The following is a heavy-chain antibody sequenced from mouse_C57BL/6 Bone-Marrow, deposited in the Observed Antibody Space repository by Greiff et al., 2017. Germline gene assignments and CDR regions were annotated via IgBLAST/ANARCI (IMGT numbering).Heavy chain of an antibody. V-gene: IGHV1-81*01. Sequence: VQVVESGAELARPGASVKLSCKASGYTFTSYGISWVKQRPGQGLEWIGEIYPRSGNTYYNEKFKGKATLTADQSSSTAYMELRSLTSGDSAVYFCARNLPGIAMDYWGQGTSVTVSS. J-gene: IGHJ4*01. CDR3: ARNLPGIAMDY. CDR2: IYPRSGNT. CDR1: GYTFTSYG. D-gene: IGHD4-1*01.